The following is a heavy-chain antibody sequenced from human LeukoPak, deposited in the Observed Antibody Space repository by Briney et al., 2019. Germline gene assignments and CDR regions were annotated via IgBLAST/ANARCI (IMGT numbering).Heavy chain of an antibody. D-gene: IGHD3-10*01. CDR3: ARDRAVRGVIITSPLDY. Sequence: ASVNVSCKASGYTFTRYGISWVRQAPGQGLEWMGWISAYNGNTNYAQKLQGRVTITTDTSTSTAYMELRRLRSDDTAVYSCARDRAVRGVIITSPLDYWGQGTLVTVSS. CDR2: ISAYNGNT. J-gene: IGHJ4*02. V-gene: IGHV1-18*01. CDR1: GYTFTRYG.